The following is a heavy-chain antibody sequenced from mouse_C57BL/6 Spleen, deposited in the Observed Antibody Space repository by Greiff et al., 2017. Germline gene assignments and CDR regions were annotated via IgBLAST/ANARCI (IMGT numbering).Heavy chain of an antibody. V-gene: IGHV1-53*01. CDR2: INPSNGGT. J-gene: IGHJ2*01. Sequence: QVHVKQPGTELVKPGASVKLSCKASGYTFTSYWMHWVKQRPGQGLEWIGNINPSNGGTNYNEKFKSKATLTVDKSSSTAYMQLSSLTSEDSAVYYCARRKLALYFDYWGQGTTLTVSS. D-gene: IGHD4-1*01. CDR1: GYTFTSYW. CDR3: ARRKLALYFDY.